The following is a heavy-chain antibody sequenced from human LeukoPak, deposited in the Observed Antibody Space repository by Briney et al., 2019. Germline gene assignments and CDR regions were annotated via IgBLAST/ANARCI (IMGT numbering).Heavy chain of an antibody. CDR2: IYYSGST. CDR1: GGSISSYY. D-gene: IGHD2-15*01. J-gene: IGHJ4*02. CDR3: ARGRYCSGGSCYGFVYFDY. V-gene: IGHV4-59*01. Sequence: SETLSLTCTVSGGSISSYYWSWIRQPPGKGLEWIGYIYYSGSTNYNPSLKSRVTISVDTSKNQFSLKLSSVTAADTAVYYCARGRYCSGGSCYGFVYFDYWGQGTLVTVSS.